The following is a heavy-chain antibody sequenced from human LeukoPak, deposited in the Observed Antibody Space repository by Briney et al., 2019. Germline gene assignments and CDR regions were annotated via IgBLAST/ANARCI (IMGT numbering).Heavy chain of an antibody. J-gene: IGHJ6*03. CDR1: GGSFSGYY. CDR3: ARRYGRSFGNLYYYSYYMDV. CDR2: INHSGST. D-gene: IGHD3-10*01. V-gene: IGHV4-34*01. Sequence: SETLSLTCAVYGGSFSGYYWSWIRQPPGEGLEWIGEINHSGSTTYNPSLKSRVTISVDTSKNQFSLKLSSVTAADTAVYYCARRYGRSFGNLYYYSYYMDVWGKGTTVTTSS.